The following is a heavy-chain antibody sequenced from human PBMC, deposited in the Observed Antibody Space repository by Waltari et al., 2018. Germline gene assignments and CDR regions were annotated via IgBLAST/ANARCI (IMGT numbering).Heavy chain of an antibody. J-gene: IGHJ6*02. V-gene: IGHV1-69*05. CDR1: GGTFSSYA. D-gene: IGHD1-26*01. Sequence: QVQLVQSGAEVKKPGSSVKVSCKASGGTFSSYAISWVRQAPGQGLEWMGGIIPIFGTANYEKKFQGRVTITTDESTSTAYMELSSLRSEDTAVYYCARGGSYRAKSYYYYYGMDVWGQGTTVTVSS. CDR2: IIPIFGTA. CDR3: ARGGSYRAKSYYYYYGMDV.